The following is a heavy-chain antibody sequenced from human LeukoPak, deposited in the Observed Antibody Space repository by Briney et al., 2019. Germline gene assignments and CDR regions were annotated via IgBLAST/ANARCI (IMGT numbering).Heavy chain of an antibody. Sequence: SETLSLTCSVSGGSISGFFWSWIRQPPGKGLEWIAYIYYSGSTTYTPSLKTRVTISVDTSKNQFSLKLNSVTAADTAVYYCAKISSSIYYGMDVWGQGTTVTVSS. CDR1: GGSISGFF. V-gene: IGHV4-59*01. CDR2: IYYSGST. J-gene: IGHJ6*02. CDR3: AKISSSIYYGMDV. D-gene: IGHD6-13*01.